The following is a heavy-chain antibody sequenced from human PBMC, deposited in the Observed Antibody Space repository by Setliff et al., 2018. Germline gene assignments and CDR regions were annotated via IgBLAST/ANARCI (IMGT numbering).Heavy chain of an antibody. CDR1: GGSISGDY. CDR3: ARRGYSSNWYGDDAFDV. V-gene: IGHV4-4*08. CDR2: LDTSGTT. D-gene: IGHD6-13*01. Sequence: PSATLSLTCSVSGGSISGDYWSWIRQPPGKGLEWIGYLDTSGTTNYNPSLKSRVTISVDTSKNQFSLKLSSVTAADTAVYYCARRGYSSNWYGDDAFDVWGHGTMVTVSS. J-gene: IGHJ3*01.